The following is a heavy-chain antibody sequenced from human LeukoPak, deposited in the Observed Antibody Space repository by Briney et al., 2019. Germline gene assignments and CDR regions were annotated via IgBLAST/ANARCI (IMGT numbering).Heavy chain of an antibody. V-gene: IGHV1-2*02. CDR3: ARGRSSSSYDAFDI. Sequence: RASVKVSCKASGYTFTGYYMHWVRQAPGQGLEWMGWINPNSGDTNYAQKFQGGVTMTRDTSISTAYMEVSRLRSDDTAVFYCARGRSSSSYDAFDIWGQGTMVTVSS. D-gene: IGHD2-2*01. CDR2: INPNSGDT. J-gene: IGHJ3*02. CDR1: GYTFTGYY.